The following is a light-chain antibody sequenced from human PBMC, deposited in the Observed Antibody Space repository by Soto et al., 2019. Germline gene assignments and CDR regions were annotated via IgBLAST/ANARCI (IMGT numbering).Light chain of an antibody. CDR3: SSYTSSSIPV. CDR1: SSDVGSYDY. CDR2: EVS. J-gene: IGLJ1*01. Sequence: QSVLIQPPSVSGSPGQSVTISCTGTSSDVGSYDYVSWYQQHPGTVPKLMIYEVSNRPSGVSNRFSGSKSGNTASLTISGLQAEDEADYYCSSYTSSSIPVFGTGTKVTVL. V-gene: IGLV2-14*01.